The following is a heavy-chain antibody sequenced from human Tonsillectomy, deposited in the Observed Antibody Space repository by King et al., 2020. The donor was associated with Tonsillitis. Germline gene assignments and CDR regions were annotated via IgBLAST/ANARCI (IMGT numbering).Heavy chain of an antibody. V-gene: IGHV3-33*05. J-gene: IGHJ3*02. D-gene: IGHD2-15*01. CDR3: ARGRIEGSVASVDI. CDR1: GFTFSSYG. Sequence: VQLVESGGGVVQPGKSLRLSCVASGFTFSSYGMHWVRQAPGKGLQWVAVVSSDGSNKYFAESVEGRFSISRDNSKNTMYLQMNSLRVEDTAVYYCARGRIEGSVASVDIWGQGTMVTVSS. CDR2: VSSDGSNK.